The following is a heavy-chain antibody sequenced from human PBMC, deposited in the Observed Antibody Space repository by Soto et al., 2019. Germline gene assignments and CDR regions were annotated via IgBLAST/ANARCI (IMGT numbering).Heavy chain of an antibody. CDR1: GGSFSGYY. J-gene: IGHJ3*02. D-gene: IGHD3-3*01. Sequence: SETLSLTCAVYGGSFSGYYWSWIRQPPGKGLEWIGEINHSGSTNYNPSLKSRVTISVDTSKNQFSLKLSSVTAADTAVYYCARSEDFWSGDRWAFDIWGQGTMVTVSS. V-gene: IGHV4-34*01. CDR3: ARSEDFWSGDRWAFDI. CDR2: INHSGST.